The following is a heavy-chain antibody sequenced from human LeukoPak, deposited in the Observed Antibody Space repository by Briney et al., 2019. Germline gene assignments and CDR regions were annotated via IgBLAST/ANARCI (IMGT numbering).Heavy chain of an antibody. J-gene: IGHJ3*02. Sequence: ASVKVSCKASGYTFTDYYVHWVRQAPGQGLEWMGWINPNSGGTNYAQKFQGRVAMTRDTSISTAYMGLSRLRSDDTAVYLCARQSVVVTTTVEDAFQIWGPGTMVTVSS. V-gene: IGHV1-2*02. CDR1: GYTFTDYY. CDR2: INPNSGGT. D-gene: IGHD2-15*01. CDR3: ARQSVVVTTTVEDAFQI.